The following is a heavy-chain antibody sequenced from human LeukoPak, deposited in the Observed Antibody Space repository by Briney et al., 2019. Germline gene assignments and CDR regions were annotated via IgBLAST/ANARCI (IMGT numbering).Heavy chain of an antibody. D-gene: IGHD5-12*01. CDR2: ISYDGRNK. CDR1: AFTFNNYA. CDR3: AKGGGYEAQYYYYYLDV. J-gene: IGHJ6*03. Sequence: GGSLRLSCAASAFTFNNYAIHWVRQAPGKGLEWVGVISYDGRNKYYADSVKGRFTISRDNSKNTLYLQMKSLRAEDTAVYYCAKGGGYEAQYYYYYLDVWGKGTTVTISS. V-gene: IGHV3-30-3*01.